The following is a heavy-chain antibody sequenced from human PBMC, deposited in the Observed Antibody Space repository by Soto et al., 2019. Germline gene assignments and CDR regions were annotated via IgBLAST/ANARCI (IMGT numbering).Heavy chain of an antibody. V-gene: IGHV1-18*01. J-gene: IGHJ4*02. Sequence: QVQLVQSGAEVKKPGASVKVSCKASGYTFTSYGISWVRQAPGQGLEWMGWISAHNGNTKYAQKLQGRVTMTTDTSTSTAYREVRSLRSDDTAVYYCARDTAMAPPDAWGQGTLVTVSS. CDR1: GYTFTSYG. CDR3: ARDTAMAPPDA. D-gene: IGHD5-18*01. CDR2: ISAHNGNT.